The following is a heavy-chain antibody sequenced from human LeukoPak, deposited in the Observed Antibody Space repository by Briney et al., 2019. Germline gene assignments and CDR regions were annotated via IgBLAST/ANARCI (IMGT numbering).Heavy chain of an antibody. J-gene: IGHJ4*02. CDR3: ARDLEPERTYYDFWSGYYMGY. CDR1: GYTFTGYY. CDR2: INPNSGGT. D-gene: IGHD3-3*01. V-gene: IGHV1-2*06. Sequence: ASVKVSCKASGYTFTGYYMHWVRQAPGQGLEWMGRINPNSGGTNYAQKFQGRVTMTRDTFISTAYMELSRLRSDDTAVYYCARDLEPERTYYDFWSGYYMGYWGQGTLVTVSS.